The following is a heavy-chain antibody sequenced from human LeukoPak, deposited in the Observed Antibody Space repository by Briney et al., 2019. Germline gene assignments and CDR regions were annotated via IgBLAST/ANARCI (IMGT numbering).Heavy chain of an antibody. CDR2: LSSSGGST. D-gene: IGHD2-2*02. V-gene: IGHV3-23*01. CDR1: GFTFSSYA. CDR3: AKGSCSSTSCYRVDS. J-gene: IGHJ4*02. Sequence: PGGSLRLSCAASGFTFSSYAMSWVRQAPGKWLEWVSGLSSSGGSTYYADSVKGRFSISRDNSKNTLYLQMNSLRAEDTAVFYCAKGSCSSTSCYRVDSWGQGTLVTVSS.